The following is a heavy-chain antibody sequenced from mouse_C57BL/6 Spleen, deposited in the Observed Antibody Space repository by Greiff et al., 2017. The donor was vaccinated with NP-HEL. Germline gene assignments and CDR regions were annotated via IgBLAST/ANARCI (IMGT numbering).Heavy chain of an antibody. V-gene: IGHV1-82*01. CDR1: GYAFSSSW. CDR3: ARARCYDSNPGDMDD. D-gene: IGHD2-5*01. Sequence: QVQLQQSGPELVKPGASVKISCKASGYAFSSSWMHWVQQRPGKGLEWIGRIYSGDGGTYYNEKFKGKAILTADKSSSTAYRQLSSLTSEDSAVYFCARARCYDSNPGDMDDWGQGTTVTVSS. J-gene: IGHJ4*01. CDR2: IYSGDGGT.